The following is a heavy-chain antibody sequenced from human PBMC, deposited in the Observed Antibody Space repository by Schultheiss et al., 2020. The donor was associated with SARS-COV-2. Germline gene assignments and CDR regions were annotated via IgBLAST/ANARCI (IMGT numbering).Heavy chain of an antibody. CDR2: IKSKTDGGTR. CDR1: GFTFSNAW. Sequence: GGSLRLSCAASGFTFSNAWMSWVRQASGKGLEWVGRIKSKTDGGTRDHAAPVKGRFTISRDDSKNMLYLQMNSLTTEDTAVYYCTTYSSSWFFFDCWGQGTLVTVSS. D-gene: IGHD6-6*01. CDR3: TTYSSSWFFFDC. V-gene: IGHV3-15*01. J-gene: IGHJ4*02.